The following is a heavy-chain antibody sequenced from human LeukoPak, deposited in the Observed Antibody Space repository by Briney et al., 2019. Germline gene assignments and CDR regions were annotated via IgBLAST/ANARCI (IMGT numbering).Heavy chain of an antibody. Sequence: SSETLSLTCTVSGGSIRSYYWSWIRQPPGKGLEWIGYIFYSGGANYNPSLKSRVTISVDTSKNQFSLKLTSVTAADTAVYYCARVYYSNSYDYWYFDLWGRGTLVTVSS. V-gene: IGHV4-59*01. CDR3: ARVYYSNSYDYWYFDL. CDR2: IFYSGGA. D-gene: IGHD6-13*01. CDR1: GGSIRSYY. J-gene: IGHJ2*01.